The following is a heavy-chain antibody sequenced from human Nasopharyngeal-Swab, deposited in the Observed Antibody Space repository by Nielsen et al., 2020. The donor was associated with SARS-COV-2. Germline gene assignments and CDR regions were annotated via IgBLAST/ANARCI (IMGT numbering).Heavy chain of an antibody. V-gene: IGHV3-23*01. Sequence: GESLKISCEASGFSFSNYGMIWVSQAPGKGLEWVSVVSGSGGRIYDADSVRGRFTVSRDNSRKTLYLQMDSLRVEDTAVYYCAKLFSPTYLDLGSCPDNWGQGTLVTVSS. CDR2: VSGSGGRI. CDR1: GFSFSNYG. J-gene: IGHJ4*02. D-gene: IGHD3-16*01. CDR3: AKLFSPTYLDLGSCPDN.